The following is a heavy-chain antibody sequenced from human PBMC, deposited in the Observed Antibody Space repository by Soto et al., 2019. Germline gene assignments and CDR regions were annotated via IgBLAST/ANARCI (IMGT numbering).Heavy chain of an antibody. CDR3: ITFNFTVSGGNYQFHMVV. V-gene: IGHV1-18*04. Sequence: QVLLVQSGPEVKRPGASVKVSCKASGDTFSSFDISWVRQAPGQGPEWMGCISAHNGNTHFAQKFQGRVSLTTNTSVTTAFMALRGLRSDGAGVYFCITFNFTVSGGNYQFHMVVWGTGTRVTVSS. CDR2: ISAHNGNT. J-gene: IGHJ6*03. D-gene: IGHD3-3*01. CDR1: GDTFSSFD.